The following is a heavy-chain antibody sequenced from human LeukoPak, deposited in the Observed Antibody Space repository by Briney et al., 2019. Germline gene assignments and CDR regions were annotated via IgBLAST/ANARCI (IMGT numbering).Heavy chain of an antibody. J-gene: IGHJ4*02. CDR3: AKCGNSGCHLIDY. V-gene: IGHV3-23*01. D-gene: IGHD5-12*01. Sequence: PGGSLRLSCAASGFTFTTNAMSWVRQAPGQGLEWVSAISGRTGATYYADSEKGRFSISRDNSKSTLYLQMDSLRAEDTAVYYCAKCGNSGCHLIDYWGQGTVVTVSS. CDR2: ISGRTGAT. CDR1: GFTFTTNA.